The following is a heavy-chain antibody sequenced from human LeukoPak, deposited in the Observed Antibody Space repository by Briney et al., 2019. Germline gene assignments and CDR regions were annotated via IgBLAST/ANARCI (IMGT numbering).Heavy chain of an antibody. CDR1: GFTFDDYA. V-gene: IGHV3-9*01. J-gene: IGHJ6*02. CDR3: AKDRGQQLHYGMDV. D-gene: IGHD6-13*01. CDR2: ISWNSGSI. Sequence: GRFLRLSCAASGFTFDDYAMHWVRQAPGKGLEWVSGISWNSGSIGYADSVKGRFTISRDNAKNSLYLQMNSLRAEDTALYYCAKDRGQQLHYGMDVWGQGTTVTVSS.